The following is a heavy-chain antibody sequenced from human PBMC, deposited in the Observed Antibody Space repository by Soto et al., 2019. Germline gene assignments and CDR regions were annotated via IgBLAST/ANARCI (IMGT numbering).Heavy chain of an antibody. D-gene: IGHD6-13*01. Sequence: GGSLRRSCAASGFTFSSYSMNWVRQAPGKGLEWVSSISSSSSYIYYADSVKGRFTISRDNAKNSLYLQMNSLRAEDTAVYYCASRSIAAADLYYWGQGTLVTVSS. CDR1: GFTFSSYS. V-gene: IGHV3-21*01. CDR3: ASRSIAAADLYY. CDR2: ISSSSSYI. J-gene: IGHJ4*02.